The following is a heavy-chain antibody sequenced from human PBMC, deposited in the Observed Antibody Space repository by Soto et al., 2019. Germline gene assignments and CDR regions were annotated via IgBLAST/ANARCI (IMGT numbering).Heavy chain of an antibody. CDR1: GFTFSSYS. Sequence: GESLKISCAASGFTFSSYSMNWVRQAPGKGLEWVSYISSSSSTIYYADSVKGRFTISRDNAKNSLYLQMNSLRDEDTAVYYCAREYIVDTAMAPGTSWFDPWGQGTLVTVSS. CDR3: AREYIVDTAMAPGTSWFDP. V-gene: IGHV3-48*02. CDR2: ISSSSSTI. D-gene: IGHD5-18*01. J-gene: IGHJ5*02.